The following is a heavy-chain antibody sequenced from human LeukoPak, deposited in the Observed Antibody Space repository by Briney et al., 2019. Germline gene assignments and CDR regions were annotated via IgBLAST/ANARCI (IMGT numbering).Heavy chain of an antibody. CDR3: APSSLTYSSGWYVY. D-gene: IGHD6-19*01. Sequence: GGSLGLSCAASGFTFSSYWMHWVRQAPGKGLVWVSRINSDGSNTNYADSVKGRFTISRDNAKNTLYLQMNSLRAEDTAVYYCAPSSLTYSSGWYVYWGQGTLVTVSS. V-gene: IGHV3-74*01. CDR1: GFTFSSYW. CDR2: INSDGSNT. J-gene: IGHJ4*02.